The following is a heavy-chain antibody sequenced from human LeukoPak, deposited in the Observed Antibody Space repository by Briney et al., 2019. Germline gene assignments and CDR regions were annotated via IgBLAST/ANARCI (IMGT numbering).Heavy chain of an antibody. CDR3: AKDYGDFLRPLYYFDY. Sequence: ASVKVSCKASGYTFTGYDMHWVRQAPGQGLEWMGWINPNSGGTNYAQKFQGRVTMTRDTSISTAYMELSRLRSDDTAVYYCAKDYGDFLRPLYYFDYWGQGTLVTVSS. CDR2: INPNSGGT. V-gene: IGHV1-2*02. J-gene: IGHJ4*02. D-gene: IGHD4-17*01. CDR1: GYTFTGYD.